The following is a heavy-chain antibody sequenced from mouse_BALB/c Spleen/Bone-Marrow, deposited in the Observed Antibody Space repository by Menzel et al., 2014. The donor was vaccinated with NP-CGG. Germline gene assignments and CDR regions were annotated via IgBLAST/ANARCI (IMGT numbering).Heavy chain of an antibody. V-gene: IGHV2-9*02. CDR3: ARGLRLRDYFDY. J-gene: IGHJ2*01. D-gene: IGHD1-2*01. CDR1: GFSLTSYG. CDR2: IWAGGIT. Sequence: VKLMESGPGLVAPSQSLSITCTVSGFSLTSYGVHWVRQPPGEGLEWLGVIWAGGITNYNSTLMPRPSISKDNSKSQVFLKMNSLQSDDTAMYYCARGLRLRDYFDYWGQGTTLTVSS.